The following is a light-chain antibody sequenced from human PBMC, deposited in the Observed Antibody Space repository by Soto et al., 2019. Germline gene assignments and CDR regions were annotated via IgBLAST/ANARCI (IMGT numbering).Light chain of an antibody. CDR3: SSYTSSSSGV. J-gene: IGLJ1*01. CDR1: SSNIGSNF. V-gene: IGLV1-44*01. CDR2: GNE. Sequence: QLVLTQPPSTSGTPGQRVTISCSGSSSNIGSNFVYWYQLVPGTAPKLLIYGNEERPSGVPDRFSGSKSGTSASLAISGLQSEDEGDYYCSSYTSSSSGVFGTGTKVTVL.